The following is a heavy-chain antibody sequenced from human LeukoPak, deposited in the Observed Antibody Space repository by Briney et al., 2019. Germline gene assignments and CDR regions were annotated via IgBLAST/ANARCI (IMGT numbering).Heavy chain of an antibody. V-gene: IGHV4-61*01. Sequence: PSETLSLTCTVSGGSVSSGSYYWSWIRQPPGKGLGWIGYIYYSGSTNYNPSLKSRVTISVDTSKNQFSLKLSSVTAADTAVYYCARRPHGVGWFDPWGLGTLVTVSS. CDR2: IYYSGST. CDR1: GGSVSSGSYY. CDR3: ARRPHGVGWFDP. J-gene: IGHJ5*02. D-gene: IGHD3-16*01.